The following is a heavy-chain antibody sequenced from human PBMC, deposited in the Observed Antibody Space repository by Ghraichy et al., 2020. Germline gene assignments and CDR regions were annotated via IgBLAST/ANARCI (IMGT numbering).Heavy chain of an antibody. CDR1: GYTFTSYY. CDR3: ARERVVVPAAIPRPYYYYGMDV. J-gene: IGHJ6*02. V-gene: IGHV1-46*01. D-gene: IGHD2-2*02. CDR2: INPSGGST. Sequence: ASVKVSCKASGYTFTSYYMHWVRQAPGQGLEWMGIINPSGGSTSYAQKFQGRVTMTRDTSTSTVYMELSSLRSEDTAVYYCARERVVVPAAIPRPYYYYGMDVWGQGTTVTVSS.